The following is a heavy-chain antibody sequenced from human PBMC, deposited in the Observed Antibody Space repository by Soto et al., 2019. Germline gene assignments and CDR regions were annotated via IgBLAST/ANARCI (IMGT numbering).Heavy chain of an antibody. CDR2: INAGNGNT. V-gene: IGHV1-3*05. Sequence: QVQLMQSGAEEKKPGASVKVSGKASGYTFTTYAMHWVRQAPGQRLEWMGWINAGNGNTKYSQKFQGRVTITRDTSASTAYMELSSLRSEDTAVYYCAREAIVLVPADNYYYYYCMDVWGQGTMVTVSS. D-gene: IGHD2-2*01. J-gene: IGHJ6*02. CDR1: GYTFTTYA. CDR3: AREAIVLVPADNYYYYYCMDV.